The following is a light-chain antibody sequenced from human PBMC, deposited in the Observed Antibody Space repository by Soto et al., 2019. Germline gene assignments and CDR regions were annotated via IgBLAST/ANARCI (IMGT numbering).Light chain of an antibody. CDR3: QKYGSSRWT. CDR1: QSVSSSY. CDR2: GAS. V-gene: IGKV3-20*01. J-gene: IGKJ1*01. Sequence: EIVLTQSPGTLSLSPVERATLSCRSSQSVSSSYLAWYQQKPGQAPRLLIYGASSRATGIPDRFSGSGSGTDFTLTISRLEPEDFAVYYCQKYGSSRWTCGQGNTVDIK.